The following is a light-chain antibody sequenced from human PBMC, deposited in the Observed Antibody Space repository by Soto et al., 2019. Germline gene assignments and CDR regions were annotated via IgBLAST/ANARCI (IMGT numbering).Light chain of an antibody. CDR2: EGS. CDR1: SSDVGSYNL. Sequence: QSALTQPASVSGSPGQSITISCTGTSSDVGSYNLVSWYQQHPDKAPKLMIYEGSKRPSGVSNRFSGSKSGNTASLTISGLQAEDEADYYCSSFTSDITYVFGTGTKVTVL. V-gene: IGLV2-14*02. J-gene: IGLJ1*01. CDR3: SSFTSDITYV.